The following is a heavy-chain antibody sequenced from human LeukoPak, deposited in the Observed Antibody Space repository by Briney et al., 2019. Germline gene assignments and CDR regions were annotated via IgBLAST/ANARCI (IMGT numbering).Heavy chain of an antibody. CDR2: INSDGSST. CDR3: ARDIAVAVADEIH. J-gene: IGHJ4*02. D-gene: IGHD6-19*01. CDR1: GFTFSSYW. Sequence: GGSLRLSCAASGFTFSSYWMHWVRQAPGKGLVWVSRINSDGSSTSYADSVKGRFTISRDSAKNTLYLQMNSLRAEDTAVYYCARDIAVAVADEIHWGQGTLVTVSS. V-gene: IGHV3-74*01.